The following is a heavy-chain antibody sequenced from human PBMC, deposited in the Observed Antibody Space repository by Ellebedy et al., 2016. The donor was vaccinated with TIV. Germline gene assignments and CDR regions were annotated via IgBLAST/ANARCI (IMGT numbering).Heavy chain of an antibody. Sequence: MPSETLSLTCAVSGGSISNSNWWSWVRQPPGQRLEWIGDIHHSGNSHIHPSLKSRVTLSVDTSKNQFSLDMTSVTAADTATYYCARDLGRYGMDVWGQGTTVTVSS. J-gene: IGHJ6*02. V-gene: IGHV4-4*02. CDR2: IHHSGNS. CDR3: ARDLGRYGMDV. CDR1: GGSISNSNW.